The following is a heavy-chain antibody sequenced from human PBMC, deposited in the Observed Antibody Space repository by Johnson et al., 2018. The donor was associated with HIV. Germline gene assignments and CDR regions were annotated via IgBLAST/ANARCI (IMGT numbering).Heavy chain of an antibody. CDR3: AKGYGGNGGAFDI. V-gene: IGHV3-33*06. D-gene: IGHD4-23*01. J-gene: IGHJ3*02. Sequence: QVQLVESGGGVVQPGRYLRLSCAASGFTFSSYGMHWVRQAPGKGLEWVAVIWYDGTNQYYAGSVKGRFTISRDNSKNTLYLQMNSLRAEDTAVYYCAKGYGGNGGAFDIWGLGTKVTVSS. CDR1: GFTFSSYG. CDR2: IWYDGTNQ.